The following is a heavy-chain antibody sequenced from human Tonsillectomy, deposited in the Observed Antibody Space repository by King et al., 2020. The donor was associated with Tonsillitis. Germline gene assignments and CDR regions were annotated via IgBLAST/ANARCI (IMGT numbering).Heavy chain of an antibody. Sequence: QLQESGPGLVKPSENLSLTCIVSCGSIRRYYWSWIRQAPGKGLEWIGYLDYSGSNDYNPSLTSRITITIDTSKNQFSLKVSSVTAADTAVYYCARDFGDFWSGNWFDPWGQGTLVTVSS. CDR1: CGSIRRYY. CDR3: ARDFGDFWSGNWFDP. CDR2: LDYSGSN. V-gene: IGHV4-59*01. D-gene: IGHD3-3*01. J-gene: IGHJ5*02.